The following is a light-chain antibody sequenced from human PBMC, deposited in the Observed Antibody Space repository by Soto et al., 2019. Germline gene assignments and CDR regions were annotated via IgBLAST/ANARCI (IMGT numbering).Light chain of an antibody. J-gene: IGLJ1*01. Sequence: QSALTQPASVSGSPGQSITISCTGTSGDVGGYDYVSWYQQHPGRAPKLIIYEVTYRPSGFSNRFSGSKSGNTASLTISGLQAEDEADYYCSSNTASSSYVFGTGTKLTVL. V-gene: IGLV2-14*01. CDR1: SGDVGGYDY. CDR3: SSNTASSSYV. CDR2: EVT.